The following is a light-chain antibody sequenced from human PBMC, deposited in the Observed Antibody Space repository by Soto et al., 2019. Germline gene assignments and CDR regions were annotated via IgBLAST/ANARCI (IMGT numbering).Light chain of an antibody. CDR1: QDISNY. Sequence: DIQMTQSPSALSASVGDRVTITCQASQDISNYLNWYQQKPGKAPKLLIYDASNLETGVPSRFSGSGSGTDFTLTISSLQPDDFATYYCQHYNSYSEAFGQRTKVAIK. J-gene: IGKJ1*01. CDR3: QHYNSYSEA. CDR2: DAS. V-gene: IGKV1-33*01.